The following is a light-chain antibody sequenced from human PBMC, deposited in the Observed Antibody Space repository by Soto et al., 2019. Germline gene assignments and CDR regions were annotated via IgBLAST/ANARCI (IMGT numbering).Light chain of an antibody. CDR2: GAS. CDR3: QHYNNGPPWT. V-gene: IGKV3-15*01. Sequence: EIVMTQSPATLSVSPGERATLSCRASQSVSSNLAWYQQKPGQAPRLLIYGASTRAPGIPARFSGSGSGTEFTLTISSLQSEDFAIYYCQHYNNGPPWTFGQGTKVEIK. CDR1: QSVSSN. J-gene: IGKJ1*01.